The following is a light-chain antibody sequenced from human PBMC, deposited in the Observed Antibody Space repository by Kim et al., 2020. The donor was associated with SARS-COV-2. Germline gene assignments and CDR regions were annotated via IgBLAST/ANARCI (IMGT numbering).Light chain of an antibody. J-gene: IGLJ3*02. V-gene: IGLV6-57*01. CDR3: QSYDSSNQV. CDR1: SGSIASNY. CDR2: EDN. Sequence: GKTVNRDSTRSSGSIASNYGQGDQQRPGSSPTTVIYEDNQRPSGVPDRFSGSIDSSSNSASLTISGLKTEDEADYYCQSYDSSNQVFGGGTQLTVL.